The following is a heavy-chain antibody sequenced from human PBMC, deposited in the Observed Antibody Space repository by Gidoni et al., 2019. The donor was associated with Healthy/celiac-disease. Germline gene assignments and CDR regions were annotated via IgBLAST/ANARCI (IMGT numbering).Heavy chain of an antibody. J-gene: IGHJ5*02. CDR2: IYTSGST. Sequence: QVQLQESGPGLVKPSQTLSLTCTVSGGSISSGRYYWSWIRQPAGKGLEWIGRIYTSGSTNYNPSLKSRVTISVDTSKNQFSLKLSSVTAADTAVYYCARSRQGYSGYPGWSWFDPWGQGTLVTVSS. CDR3: ARSRQGYSGYPGWSWFDP. D-gene: IGHD5-12*01. V-gene: IGHV4-61*02. CDR1: GGSISSGRYY.